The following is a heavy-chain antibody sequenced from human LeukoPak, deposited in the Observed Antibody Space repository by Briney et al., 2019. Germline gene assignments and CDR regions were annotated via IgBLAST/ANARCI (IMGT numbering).Heavy chain of an antibody. J-gene: IGHJ4*02. CDR1: GFTFSSYG. V-gene: IGHV3-30*02. CDR3: AKDLNYGDLFDY. Sequence: GGSLRLSCAASGFTFSSYGMHWVRQAPGKVLEWVAFIRNDGRKKYYGDSVKGRFTISRDNYKNTLSLQMSSLRSEDTALYYCAKDLNYGDLFDYWGQGTLVTVSS. D-gene: IGHD4-17*01. CDR2: IRNDGRKK.